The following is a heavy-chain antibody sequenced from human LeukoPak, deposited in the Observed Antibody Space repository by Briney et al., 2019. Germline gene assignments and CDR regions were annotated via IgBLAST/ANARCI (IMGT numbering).Heavy chain of an antibody. V-gene: IGHV1-46*01. Sequence: GASVKVSCKASGYTFTSYYMHWVRQAPGQGLEWMGIFNPSGGSGGTTRYAQKFQGRVSMTGDMSTRTVYMELSSLRSEDTAVYYCARGRTTVTSVFDYWGQGTLVTVSS. CDR3: ARGRTTVTSVFDY. CDR2: FNPSGGSGGTT. J-gene: IGHJ4*02. D-gene: IGHD4-11*01. CDR1: GYTFTSYY.